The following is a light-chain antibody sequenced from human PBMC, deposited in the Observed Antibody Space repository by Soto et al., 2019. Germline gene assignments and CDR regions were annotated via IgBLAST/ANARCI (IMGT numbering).Light chain of an antibody. Sequence: DLEMTQSPSSLSASVGERVIITCRASQTVVNWLAWYQQKTGKPPKLIISDATNLESGVPPRFSGVGSGTEFTLTISSLQPEDSATYFCQQYNLDPYTFGPGTKVEIK. CDR3: QQYNLDPYT. CDR1: QTVVNW. CDR2: DAT. J-gene: IGKJ2*01. V-gene: IGKV1-5*01.